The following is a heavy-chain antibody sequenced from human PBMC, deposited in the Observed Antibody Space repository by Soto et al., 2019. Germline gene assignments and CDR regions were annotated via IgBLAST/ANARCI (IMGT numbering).Heavy chain of an antibody. J-gene: IGHJ4*02. Sequence: RGGSLRLSCTVSGFTFSNYGMNWVRHAPGKGLEWVSSVSKSDYTYYSDSVKGRFTISRDNAKNSVSLQMNNLTAEDTAVYYCTREDSIIIPAVADFWGQGTLVTVSS. V-gene: IGHV3-21*01. CDR1: GFTFSNYG. CDR2: VSKSDYT. CDR3: TREDSIIIPAVADF. D-gene: IGHD6-19*01.